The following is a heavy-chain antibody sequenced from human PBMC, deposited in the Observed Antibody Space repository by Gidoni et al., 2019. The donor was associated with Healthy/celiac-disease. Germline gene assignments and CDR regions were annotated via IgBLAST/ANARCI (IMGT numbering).Heavy chain of an antibody. D-gene: IGHD2-15*01. CDR2: ISGSGTST. V-gene: IGHV3-23*01. CDR1: GFTFSSFA. CDR3: AKSDDIVVVVVATFDC. Sequence: EVQLLESGGGLVQPGGSLRLSCAASGFTFSSFAMSWVRRAPGKGLEWVSGISGSGTSTYYADSVKGRFTISRDNSKNTLYLQMSSLRAEDTAVYYCAKSDDIVVVVVATFDCWGQGTLVTVSS. J-gene: IGHJ4*02.